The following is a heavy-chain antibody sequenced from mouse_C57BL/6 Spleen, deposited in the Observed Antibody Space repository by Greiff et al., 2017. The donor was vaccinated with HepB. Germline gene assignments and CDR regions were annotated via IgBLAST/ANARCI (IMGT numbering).Heavy chain of an antibody. D-gene: IGHD1-1*01. Sequence: QVQLQQPGAELVKPGASVKMSCKASGYTFTSYWITWVKQRPGQGLEWIGDIYPGSGSTNYNEKFKSKATLTVDTSSSTAYMQLSSLTSEDSAVYYCARSPHYYGSSSRYFDVWGTGTTVTVSS. CDR1: GYTFTSYW. V-gene: IGHV1-55*01. J-gene: IGHJ1*03. CDR3: ARSPHYYGSSSRYFDV. CDR2: IYPGSGST.